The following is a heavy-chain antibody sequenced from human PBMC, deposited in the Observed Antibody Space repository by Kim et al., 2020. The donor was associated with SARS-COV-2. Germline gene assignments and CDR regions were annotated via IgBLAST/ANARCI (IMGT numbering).Heavy chain of an antibody. J-gene: IGHJ4*02. CDR2: ISYEGSNK. CDR1: GFTFSTYG. D-gene: IGHD3-10*01. V-gene: IGHV3-30*18. Sequence: GGSLRLSCAPSGFTFSTYGMHWVRQAPGKGLEWLAVISYEGSNKYHADSVQGRFTISRDNSKNTLYLQMNSLRVEDTAVYYCAKDGLNYYGSGRSDYFDYWGQGTLVTVSS. CDR3: AKDGLNYYGSGRSDYFDY.